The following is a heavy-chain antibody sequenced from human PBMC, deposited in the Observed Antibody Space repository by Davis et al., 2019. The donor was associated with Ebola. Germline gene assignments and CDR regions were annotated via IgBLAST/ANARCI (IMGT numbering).Heavy chain of an antibody. V-gene: IGHV3-21*01. CDR3: ARDPLGGTFDI. CDR2: FSSSSTYI. J-gene: IGHJ3*02. Sequence: FSSSSTYIYYADSVKGRFSISRDNAKNSLYLQMNSLRADDTAVYYCARDPLGGTFDIWGQGTMVTVSS.